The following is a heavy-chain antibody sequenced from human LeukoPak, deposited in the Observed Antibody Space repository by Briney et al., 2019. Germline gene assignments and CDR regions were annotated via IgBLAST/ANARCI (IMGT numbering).Heavy chain of an antibody. CDR2: ISWNSGSI. CDR1: GFTFDDYA. CDR3: AKDTGYGSGSYYLGGGLDY. J-gene: IGHJ4*02. Sequence: PGGSLRLSCAASGFTFDDYAMHWVRQAPGKGLEWVSGISWNSGSIGYADSVKGRFTISRDNAKNFLYLQMNSLRAEDTALYYCAKDTGYGSGSYYLGGGLDYWGQGTLVTVSS. D-gene: IGHD3-10*01. V-gene: IGHV3-9*01.